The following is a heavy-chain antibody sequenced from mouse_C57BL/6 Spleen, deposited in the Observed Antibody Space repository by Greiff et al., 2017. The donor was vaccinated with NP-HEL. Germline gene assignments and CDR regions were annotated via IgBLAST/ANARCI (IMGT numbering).Heavy chain of an antibody. CDR2: ISSGGDYI. D-gene: IGHD2-10*01. J-gene: IGHJ1*03. V-gene: IGHV5-9-1*02. CDR1: GFTFSSYA. CDR3: TRGPYYGNFYWYFDV. Sequence: EVMLVESGAGLVKPGGSLKLSCAASGFTFSSYAMSWVRQTPEKRLEWVAYISSGGDYIYYADTVKGRFTISRDNARNTLYLQMSSLKSEDTAMYYCTRGPYYGNFYWYFDVWGTGTTVTVSS.